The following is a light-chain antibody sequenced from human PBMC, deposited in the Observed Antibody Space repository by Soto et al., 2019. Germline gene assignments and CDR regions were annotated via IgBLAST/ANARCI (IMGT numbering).Light chain of an antibody. V-gene: IGKV3-20*01. Sequence: EIVVTQSPVTLSVSPGXRATLSCRASQSVRSNLAWYQQKPGQAPRLLMYGASSRATGIPDRFSGSGSGTDFTLTISRLEPEDFAVYYCQQYGSSLWTFGQGTKVDTK. CDR2: GAS. CDR3: QQYGSSLWT. CDR1: QSVRSN. J-gene: IGKJ1*01.